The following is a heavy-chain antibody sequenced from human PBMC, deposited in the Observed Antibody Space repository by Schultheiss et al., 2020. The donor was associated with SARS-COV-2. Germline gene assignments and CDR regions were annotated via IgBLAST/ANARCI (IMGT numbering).Heavy chain of an antibody. CDR3: ARGKGSPIYFYYYMDV. V-gene: IGHV4-34*01. Sequence: SQTLSLTCAVYGGSFSGYYWSWIRQPPGKGLEWIGEINHSGSTNYNPSLKSRVTISVDTSKNQFSLKLSSVTAADTAVYYCARGKGSPIYFYYYMDVWGKGTTVTVSS. CDR1: GGSFSGYY. D-gene: IGHD2-15*01. J-gene: IGHJ6*03. CDR2: INHSGST.